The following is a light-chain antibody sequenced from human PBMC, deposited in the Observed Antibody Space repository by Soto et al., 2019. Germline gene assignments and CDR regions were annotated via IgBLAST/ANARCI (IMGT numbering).Light chain of an antibody. CDR1: SSYIGNNY. CDR3: GTWDSSLSAGGV. CDR2: ENN. Sequence: QSVLTQPPSVSAAPGQKVTISCSGSSSYIGNNYVSWYQQLPGTAPKLLIFENNKRPSGIPDRFSGSKSGAAATVGITGLGAGDEADYYCGTWDSSLSAGGVFGGGTKLTVL. J-gene: IGLJ2*01. V-gene: IGLV1-51*02.